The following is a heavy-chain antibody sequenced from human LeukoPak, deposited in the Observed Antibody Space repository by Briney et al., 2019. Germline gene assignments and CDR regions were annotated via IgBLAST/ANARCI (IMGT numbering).Heavy chain of an antibody. V-gene: IGHV4-59*01. D-gene: IGHD2-2*01. CDR1: GGPISDYY. CDR2: IFYSGST. J-gene: IGHJ5*02. Sequence: SETLSLTCTVSGGPISDYYWTWIRQPPGKGLEWIGHIFYSGSTNYNPSLKGRVTISVDTSKNQFSLRLSSVTAADTAVYYCARRPTSPAGILAWIDPWGQGALVTVSS. CDR3: ARRPTSPAGILAWIDP.